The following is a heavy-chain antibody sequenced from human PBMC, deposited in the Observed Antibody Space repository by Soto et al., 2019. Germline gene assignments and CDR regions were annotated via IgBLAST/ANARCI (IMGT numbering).Heavy chain of an antibody. D-gene: IGHD3-9*01. CDR3: VKLRTDWVNDAFEM. Sequence: EVQLLESGGGLVQPGGSLRLSCEDSGFTFTSYALSWVRQSPGKGLEWVSAISRTGENTHYAASVKGRFTMSRDNSRTTLYLQMNSLRAEDTAVYYCVKLRTDWVNDAFEMWGQGTKVTVSS. J-gene: IGHJ3*02. CDR2: ISRTGENT. CDR1: GFTFTSYA. V-gene: IGHV3-23*01.